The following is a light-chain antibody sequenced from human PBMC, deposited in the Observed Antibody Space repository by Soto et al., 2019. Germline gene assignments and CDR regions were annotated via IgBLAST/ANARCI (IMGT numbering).Light chain of an antibody. Sequence: IQMTQSPSSLSASVGDRVTITCRASQSISSYLNWYQQKPGKDPNLLIYAASSLQSGVPSRFSGSGSGTDFTLTISSLQPEDFATYYCQQSYSTLITFGQGTRLEIK. V-gene: IGKV1-39*01. CDR3: QQSYSTLIT. CDR2: AAS. J-gene: IGKJ5*01. CDR1: QSISSY.